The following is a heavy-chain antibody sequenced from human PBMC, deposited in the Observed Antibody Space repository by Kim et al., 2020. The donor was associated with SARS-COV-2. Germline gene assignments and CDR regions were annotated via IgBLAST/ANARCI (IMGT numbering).Heavy chain of an antibody. J-gene: IGHJ6*02. Sequence: KFQGRVTMTADESTSTAYMELSSLRSEDTAVYYCAREDEGSGWYYYGMDVWGQGTTVTVSS. D-gene: IGHD3-10*01. V-gene: IGHV1-69*01. CDR3: AREDEGSGWYYYGMDV.